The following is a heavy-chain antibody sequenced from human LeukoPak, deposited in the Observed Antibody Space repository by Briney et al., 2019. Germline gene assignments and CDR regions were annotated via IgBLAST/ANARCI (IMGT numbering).Heavy chain of an antibody. Sequence: GASVKVSCKTFGYTFINYDINWVRQATGQRLEWVGWMNPKSGYAGSAQKFQGRGTMTRDTSISTAYMELRSLTSEDTAVYYCARTNGDLDYWGQGTLLTVSS. CDR1: GYTFINYD. V-gene: IGHV1-8*01. J-gene: IGHJ4*02. CDR2: MNPKSGYA. CDR3: ARTNGDLDY.